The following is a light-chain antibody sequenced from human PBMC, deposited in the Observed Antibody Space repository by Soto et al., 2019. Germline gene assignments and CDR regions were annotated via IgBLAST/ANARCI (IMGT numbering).Light chain of an antibody. J-gene: IGKJ1*01. CDR1: QRISKS. CDR3: QQSYNLQTWA. V-gene: IGKV1-39*01. Sequence: DVQMTQSPSSLSASVGDRVTITCRASQRISKSLNWYQQKPGKAPKLLIYAASSLQSGVPSRFSGSASGKDFTLTIRRLQPEDFANSYCQQSYNLQTWAFGQGPKVNI. CDR2: AAS.